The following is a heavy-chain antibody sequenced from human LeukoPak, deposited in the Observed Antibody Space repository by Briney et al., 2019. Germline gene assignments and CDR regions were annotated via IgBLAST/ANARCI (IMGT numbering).Heavy chain of an antibody. CDR3: ARDGWKLNYFDS. J-gene: IGHJ4*02. CDR2: IHSDDRT. CDR1: GFTVSSTY. V-gene: IGHV3-66*01. Sequence: GGSLGLSCAASGFTVSSTYMNWVRQAPGKGLEWVSVIHSDDRTYYAASVKGRFTISKDISENTLYLQMNSLRAEDTAVYYCARDGWKLNYFDSWGQGTLVTVSS. D-gene: IGHD4-23*01.